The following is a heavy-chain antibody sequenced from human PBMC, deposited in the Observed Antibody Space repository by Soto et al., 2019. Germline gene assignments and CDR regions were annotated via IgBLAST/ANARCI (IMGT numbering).Heavy chain of an antibody. J-gene: IGHJ4*02. Sequence: GGSLRLSCAASGFTFSSYGMHWVRQAPGKGLEWVAVISYDGSNKYYADSVKGRFTISRDNSKNTLYLQMNSLRAEDTAVYYCAKDLGGNAGAFDYWGQGTLVTVSS. CDR1: GFTFSSYG. D-gene: IGHD1-1*01. CDR3: AKDLGGNAGAFDY. CDR2: ISYDGSNK. V-gene: IGHV3-30*18.